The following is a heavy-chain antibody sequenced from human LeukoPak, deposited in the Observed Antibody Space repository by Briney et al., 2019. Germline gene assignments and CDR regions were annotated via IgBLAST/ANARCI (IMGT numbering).Heavy chain of an antibody. Sequence: SETLSLTCTVSGGSISSYYWSWIRQPPGEGLEWVGYIYYSGSTHYNPSLKSRVTISVDTSKKQFSLKMTSVTAADTAVYYCARDMGSVAGHDYWGQGTLVTVSS. CDR1: GGSISSYY. J-gene: IGHJ4*02. CDR2: IYYSGST. D-gene: IGHD6-13*01. CDR3: ARDMGSVAGHDY. V-gene: IGHV4-59*01.